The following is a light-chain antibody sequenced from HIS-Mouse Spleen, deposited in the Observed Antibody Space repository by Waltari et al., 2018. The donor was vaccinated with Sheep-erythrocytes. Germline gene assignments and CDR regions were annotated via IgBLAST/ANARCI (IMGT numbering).Light chain of an antibody. V-gene: IGKV1D-13*01. J-gene: IGKJ1*01. Sequence: AIQLTQSPSSLSASVGDRVTITCPASQGISSALAWHQQKPGKAPKLLIYDASSLESGVPSRFSGSGTGTDFTRTISSLQPEDFATYDCQQFNNYPRTFGQGTKVEIK. CDR2: DAS. CDR1: QGISSA. CDR3: QQFNNYPRT.